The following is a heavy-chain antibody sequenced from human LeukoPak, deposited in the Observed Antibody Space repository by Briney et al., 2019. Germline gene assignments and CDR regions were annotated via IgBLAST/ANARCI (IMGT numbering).Heavy chain of an antibody. V-gene: IGHV1-24*01. D-gene: IGHD3-22*01. J-gene: IGHJ4*02. CDR2: FDPEDGET. CDR3: ARDHGYYDSSGYEGY. Sequence: ASVKVSCKVSGYTLTELSMHWVRQAPGKGLEWMGGFDPEDGETIYAQKFQGRVTMTRDTSTSTVYMELSSLRSEDTAVYYCARDHGYYDSSGYEGYWGQGTLVTVSS. CDR1: GYTLTELS.